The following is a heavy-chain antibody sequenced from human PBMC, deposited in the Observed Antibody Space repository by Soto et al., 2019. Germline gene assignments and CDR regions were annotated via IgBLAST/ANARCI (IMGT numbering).Heavy chain of an antibody. D-gene: IGHD3-16*01. V-gene: IGHV3-74*01. J-gene: IGHJ6*02. Sequence: EVQLVESGGGLVQPGGSLRLSCAASGFTFRNYWMHWVRQAPGKGLVWVSRVNSDGDTTYYADSVKGRFTISRDNAKNTLHLQMNSLGAEDTAVYYCASNYAYAEGYYFYDIDVWGQGTTVTVSS. CDR1: GFTFRNYW. CDR3: ASNYAYAEGYYFYDIDV. CDR2: VNSDGDTT.